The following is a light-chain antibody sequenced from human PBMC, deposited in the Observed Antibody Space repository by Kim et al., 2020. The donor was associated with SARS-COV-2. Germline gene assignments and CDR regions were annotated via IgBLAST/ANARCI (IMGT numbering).Light chain of an antibody. CDR1: HSVCIN. CDR3: QQRSSWPPALT. CDR2: DAA. V-gene: IGKV3-11*01. J-gene: IGKJ4*01. Sequence: QGEGATLPCMASHSVCINLAWYQQTPGQAPRLLICDAAIRATGIPTRFSGSGSGTDFTLTISSLEAEDFAIYYCQQRSSWPPALTFGGGTKVDIK.